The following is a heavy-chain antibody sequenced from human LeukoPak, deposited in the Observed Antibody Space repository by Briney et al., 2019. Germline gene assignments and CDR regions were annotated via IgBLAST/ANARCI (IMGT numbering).Heavy chain of an antibody. CDR1: EFTFSSYG. CDR2: ISYDGSNK. V-gene: IGHV3-30*18. CDR3: AKDAIVVVVAAYFDY. D-gene: IGHD2-15*01. J-gene: IGHJ4*02. Sequence: GRSLRLSCAASEFTFSSYGMHWVRQAPGKGLEWVAVISYDGSNKYYADSVKGRFTISRDNSKNTLYLQMNSLRAEDTAVYYCAKDAIVVVVAAYFDYWGQGTLVTVSS.